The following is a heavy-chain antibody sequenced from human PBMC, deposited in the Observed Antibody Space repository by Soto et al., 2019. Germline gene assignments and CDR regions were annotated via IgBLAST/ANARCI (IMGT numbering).Heavy chain of an antibody. Sequence: EVQLLESGGGLVQPGGSLRLSCAASGLTFNTYAMTWVRQAPGRGLVWVSGVDGSGFTSYHADSVKGRFTITRDNSKNTLYLQMNSLRAEDTAVYYCAKALGLYCGGDCFDAFDVWGQGAMVSVSS. J-gene: IGHJ3*01. CDR1: GLTFNTYA. CDR2: VDGSGFTS. V-gene: IGHV3-23*01. CDR3: AKALGLYCGGDCFDAFDV. D-gene: IGHD2-21*02.